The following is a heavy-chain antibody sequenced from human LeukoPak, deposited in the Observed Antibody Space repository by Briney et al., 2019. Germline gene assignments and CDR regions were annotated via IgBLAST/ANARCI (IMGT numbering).Heavy chain of an antibody. J-gene: IGHJ4*02. CDR2: VRNDGSDT. CDR3: ARDRGKDYFDS. Sequence: PGTSLRLSCTTYGLTFTSHGFHWLRQVVGKRLEWVAFVRNDGSDTYHANSVQGRFSISRDNSKSTLYLQMNSLRVEDTAIYYCARDRGKDYFDSWGQGTQVTVSS. D-gene: IGHD4-23*01. V-gene: IGHV3-33*01. CDR1: GLTFTSHG.